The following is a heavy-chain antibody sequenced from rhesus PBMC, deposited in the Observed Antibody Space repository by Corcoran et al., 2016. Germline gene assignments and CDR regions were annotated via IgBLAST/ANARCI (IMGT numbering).Heavy chain of an antibody. CDR3: ARDIGLIDY. V-gene: IGHV4S9*01. J-gene: IGHJ4*01. Sequence: QVQLQESDPGLVRPSETLSLTCAVSGGSISGSYYWNWVRQPPGKGLEWIGNNFGDSAHTCYVPSRKSRVTISKDTSNNLFSLNLTSVTAADTAVYFCARDIGLIDYWGQGVLVTVSS. CDR1: GGSISGSYY. D-gene: IGHD1-1-1*01. CDR2: NFGDSAHT.